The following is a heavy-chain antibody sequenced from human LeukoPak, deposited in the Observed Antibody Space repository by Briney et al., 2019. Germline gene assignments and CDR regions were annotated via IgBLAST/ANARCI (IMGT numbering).Heavy chain of an antibody. V-gene: IGHV1-18*01. J-gene: IGHJ4*02. CDR3: ARGGCGWYVEY. CDR2: VSGNNGNR. Sequence: SVTVSLKSSVYTYRDYDITWLGQLHSQGVEGMGLVSGNNGNRKNEHKFHERLTTTTHTPTHTLYTQLKSLSSDAAAVYYCARGGCGWYVEYWGGGTLVTVSS. CDR1: VYTYRDYD. D-gene: IGHD6-19*01.